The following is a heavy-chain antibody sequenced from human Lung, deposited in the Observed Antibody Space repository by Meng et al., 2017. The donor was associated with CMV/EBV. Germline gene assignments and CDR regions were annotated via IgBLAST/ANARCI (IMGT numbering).Heavy chain of an antibody. CDR3: AKDGLEYNYDYWFEN. V-gene: IGHV3-30*04. CDR1: GFTFSNYG. J-gene: IGHJ4*02. Sequence: SXKISXEASGFTFSNYGIHYLRQTPGKGLEWVAVISFEGSNRYYVESVRGRFTISRDDAKNTVHLQMNGLRPEDTAVYYCAKDGLEYNYDYWFENWGQGTKVTVSS. D-gene: IGHD3/OR15-3a*01. CDR2: ISFEGSNR.